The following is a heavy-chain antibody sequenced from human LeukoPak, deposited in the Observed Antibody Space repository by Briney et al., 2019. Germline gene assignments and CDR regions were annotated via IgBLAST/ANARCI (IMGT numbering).Heavy chain of an antibody. CDR1: GASFSSGYYY. CDR2: IYTSGRT. D-gene: IGHD3-10*01. CDR3: GRTMVDFVRGLLIKRTFDN. J-gene: IGHJ4*01. Sequence: SETLSLTCAVSGASFSSGYYYGCWIRQPAGQGLEWIGRIYTSGRTDYNPSLKSRVTISVDTSKNQFSLMLNSVSAADKPVSHLGRTMVDFVRGLLIKRTFDNWGPGSLVTVSS. V-gene: IGHV4-61*02.